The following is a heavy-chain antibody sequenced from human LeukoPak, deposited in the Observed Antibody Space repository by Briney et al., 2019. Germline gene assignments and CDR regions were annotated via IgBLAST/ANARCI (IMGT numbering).Heavy chain of an antibody. D-gene: IGHD3-22*01. CDR2: IYTSGST. Sequence: NSSQTLSLTCTVSGGSISSGSYYWSWIRQPAGKGLEWIGRIYTSGSTDYNPSLKSRVTISVDTSKNQFSLKLTSVTAADTAVYYCAREAAGYYDSSGSDAFDIWGQGTMVTVSS. V-gene: IGHV4-61*02. CDR1: GGSISSGSYY. J-gene: IGHJ3*02. CDR3: AREAAGYYDSSGSDAFDI.